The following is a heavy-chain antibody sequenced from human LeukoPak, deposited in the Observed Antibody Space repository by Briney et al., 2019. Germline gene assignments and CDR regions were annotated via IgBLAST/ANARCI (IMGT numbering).Heavy chain of an antibody. Sequence: GGSLRLSCAASGFTVSSNYMNWVRQAPGKGLEWVSVIYSDDTTYYADSVKGRFTISRDNSKNTLYLQVNSLRVEDTAVYYCARPWDAFDIWGQGTMVTVSS. V-gene: IGHV3-53*01. CDR2: IYSDDTT. J-gene: IGHJ3*02. CDR3: ARPWDAFDI. CDR1: GFTVSSNY.